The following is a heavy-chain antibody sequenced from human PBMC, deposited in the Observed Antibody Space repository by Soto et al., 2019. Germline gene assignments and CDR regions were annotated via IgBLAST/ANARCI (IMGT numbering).Heavy chain of an antibody. CDR3: ARDRARSSSWPLGWFDP. CDR2: IYYSGST. D-gene: IGHD6-13*01. CDR1: GGSISSGGYY. J-gene: IGHJ5*02. Sequence: QVQLQESGPGLVKPSQTLSLTCTVSGGSISSGGYYWSWIRQHPGKGLEWIGYIYYSGSTYYNPSLKSRVTMSVDTSKNQFSLKLSSVTAADTAVYYCARDRARSSSWPLGWFDPWGQGTLVTVSS. V-gene: IGHV4-31*03.